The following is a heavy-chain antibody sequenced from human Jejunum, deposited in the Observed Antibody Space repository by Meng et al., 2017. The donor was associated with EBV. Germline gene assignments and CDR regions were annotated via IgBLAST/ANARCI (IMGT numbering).Heavy chain of an antibody. CDR2: LYYAGKA. CDR1: VNSVHGYNY. Sequence: QVPLDESGPGLVKPSETSSFQGGVTVNSVHGYNYLTWIRHPQGKGLEWIGNLYYAGKAIYKPSLQSRVTISVDTSKNQISLKVTSVTAADTAIYYCARGRGYDYGDSWGQGTLVTVSS. V-gene: IGHV4-61*01. J-gene: IGHJ5*02. CDR3: ARGRGYDYGDS. D-gene: IGHD5-12*01.